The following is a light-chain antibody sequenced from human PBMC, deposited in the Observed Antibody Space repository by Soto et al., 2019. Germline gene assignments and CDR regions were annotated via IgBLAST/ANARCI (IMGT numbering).Light chain of an antibody. Sequence: DIQLTQSPSSLSASVGDRVAITCQASQDINNYLNWYQQKPGKAPDLLISDASKLKAGVPSRFSGSGSGTDFTFTIRGLQPEDVAKYFCQYYDNFPPVTFGPGTKLEI. CDR3: QYYDNFPPVT. CDR2: DAS. J-gene: IGKJ3*01. CDR1: QDINNY. V-gene: IGKV1-33*01.